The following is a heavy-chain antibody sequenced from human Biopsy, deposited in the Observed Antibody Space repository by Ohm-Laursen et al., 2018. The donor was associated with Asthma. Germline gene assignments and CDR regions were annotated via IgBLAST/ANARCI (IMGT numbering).Heavy chain of an antibody. CDR2: LIPVLGTP. Sequence: ASVKVSCNTSGDSFSDYAISWVRQAPGQGLEWMGGLIPVLGTPDHAQMFEGRVTITADESTSTAYMELSSLSSEDTAVYYCARGYSGSDRIVYYYSGLEVWGQGTTVAVSS. CDR3: ARGYSGSDRIVYYYSGLEV. J-gene: IGHJ6*02. D-gene: IGHD5-12*01. V-gene: IGHV1-69*13. CDR1: GDSFSDYA.